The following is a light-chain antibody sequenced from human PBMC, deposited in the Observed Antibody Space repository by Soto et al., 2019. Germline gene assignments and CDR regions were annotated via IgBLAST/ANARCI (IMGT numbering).Light chain of an antibody. Sequence: DIQMTQSPSTLSASVGDRVTITCRASQSISSWLAWYQQKPGKAPKLLIYKASSLESGVPSRFSCSGSGTEFTLTISSLQPDDFATYYCQQYNSYVYTFGQGTKLEIK. J-gene: IGKJ2*01. CDR2: KAS. CDR3: QQYNSYVYT. V-gene: IGKV1-5*03. CDR1: QSISSW.